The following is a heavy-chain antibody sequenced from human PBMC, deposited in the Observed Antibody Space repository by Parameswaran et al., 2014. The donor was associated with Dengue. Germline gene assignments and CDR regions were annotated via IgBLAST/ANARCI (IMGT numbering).Heavy chain of an antibody. CDR3: ARAGNPHARVAAGGVDY. J-gene: IGHJ4*02. D-gene: IGHD2-15*01. V-gene: IGHV3-48*03. Sequence: WIRQPPGKGLEWVSYISSSGSTIYYADSVKGRFTISRDNAKNSLYLQMNSLRAEDTAVYYCARAGNPHARVAAGGVDYWGQGTLVTVSS. CDR2: ISSSGSTI.